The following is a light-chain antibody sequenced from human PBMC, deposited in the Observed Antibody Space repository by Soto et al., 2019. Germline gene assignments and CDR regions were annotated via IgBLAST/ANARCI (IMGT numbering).Light chain of an antibody. CDR2: GAS. CDR3: QQYGSSRTT. V-gene: IGKV3-20*01. J-gene: IGKJ1*01. Sequence: EIVLTQSPGILSLSPGERATLSCRASQSVSSSYLAWYQQKPGQAPRLLIYGASSRATGIPDRFSGSGPGTDFTLTISRLEPEDFAVYYCQQYGSSRTTFGQGTKV. CDR1: QSVSSSY.